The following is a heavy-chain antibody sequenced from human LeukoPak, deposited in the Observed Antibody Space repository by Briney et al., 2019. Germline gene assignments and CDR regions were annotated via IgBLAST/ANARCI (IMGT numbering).Heavy chain of an antibody. J-gene: IGHJ4*02. CDR2: IGTAGDT. D-gene: IGHD6-19*01. CDR1: GFTFSSYD. Sequence: GGSLRLSCAASGFTFSSYDMHWVRQATGKGLEWVSAIGTAGDTYYPGSVKGRFTISRENAKNSLYLQMNSLRAGDTAVYYCARGRAVAGSDYWGQGTLVTVSS. CDR3: ARGRAVAGSDY. V-gene: IGHV3-13*01.